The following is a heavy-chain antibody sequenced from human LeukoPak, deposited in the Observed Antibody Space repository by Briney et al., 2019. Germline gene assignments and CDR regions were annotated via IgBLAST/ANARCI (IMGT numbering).Heavy chain of an antibody. D-gene: IGHD3-22*01. CDR1: GFTFSSYW. J-gene: IGHJ3*02. CDR2: IKQDGSEK. CDR3: AKYYYDSSDAFDI. Sequence: GGSLRLSCAASGFTFSSYWMSWVRQAPGKGLEWLANIKQDGSEKYYVDSVKGRFTISRDNAKNSLYLQMNSLRAEDTAVYYCAKYYYDSSDAFDIWGQGTMVTVSS. V-gene: IGHV3-7*01.